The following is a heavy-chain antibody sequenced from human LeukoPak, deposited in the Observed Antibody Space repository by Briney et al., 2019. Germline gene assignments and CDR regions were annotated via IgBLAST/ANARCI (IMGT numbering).Heavy chain of an antibody. CDR3: PIFLGATTSPDFDY. CDR1: GGSISSYY. J-gene: IGHJ4*02. V-gene: IGHV4-59*01. Sequence: SETLSLTCTVSGGSISSYYWSWIRQPPGKGLEWIGYIYYSGSTNYNPSLKSRVTISVDTSKNQFSLKLSSVTAADTAVYYCPIFLGATTSPDFDYWGQGTLVTVSS. D-gene: IGHD1-26*01. CDR2: IYYSGST.